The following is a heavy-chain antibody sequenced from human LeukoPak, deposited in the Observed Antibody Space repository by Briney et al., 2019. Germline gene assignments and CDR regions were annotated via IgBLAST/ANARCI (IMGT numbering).Heavy chain of an antibody. CDR3: ARTHPRIGYCSSTSCYYAFDI. Sequence: PGGSLRLSXAASGFTFSSYAMSWVRQAPGKGLEWVSAISGSGGSTYYADSVKGRFTISRDNSKNTLYLQMNSLRAEDTAVYYCARTHPRIGYCSSTSCYYAFDIWGQGTMVTVSS. CDR2: ISGSGGST. V-gene: IGHV3-23*01. J-gene: IGHJ3*02. D-gene: IGHD2-2*01. CDR1: GFTFSSYA.